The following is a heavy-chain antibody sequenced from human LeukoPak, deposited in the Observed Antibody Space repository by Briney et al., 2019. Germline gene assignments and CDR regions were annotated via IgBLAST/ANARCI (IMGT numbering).Heavy chain of an antibody. V-gene: IGHV4-59*01. Sequence: SETLSLTCTVSGGSISCYYWSWIRQPPGKGLEWIGYFYYSGSTNYNPSLKSRVTIAVDTSKNQFSLRLSSVTVADTAVYYCARGRIQLWLPDYWGQGTPVTVSS. CDR1: GGSISCYY. J-gene: IGHJ4*02. CDR2: FYYSGST. CDR3: ARGRIQLWLPDY. D-gene: IGHD5-18*01.